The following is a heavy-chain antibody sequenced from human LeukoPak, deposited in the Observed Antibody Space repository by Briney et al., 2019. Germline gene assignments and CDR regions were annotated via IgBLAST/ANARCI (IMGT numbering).Heavy chain of an antibody. J-gene: IGHJ3*02. D-gene: IGHD3-9*01. V-gene: IGHV3-53*01. CDR2: IYSGGST. CDR1: GFTVSSNY. Sequence: PGGSLRLSCAASGFTVSSNYMSWVRQAPGKGLEWVSVIYSGGSTYYADSVKGRFTISRDNSKNTLYLQMNSLRAEDTAVYYCARARGYPTGHAFDIWGQGTMVTVSS. CDR3: ARARGYPTGHAFDI.